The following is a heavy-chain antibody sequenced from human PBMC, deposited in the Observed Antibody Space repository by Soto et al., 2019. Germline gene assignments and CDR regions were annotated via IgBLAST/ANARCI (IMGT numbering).Heavy chain of an antibody. CDR3: ARSTGPRDSSGYHWPFDY. J-gene: IGHJ4*02. CDR2: INPNSGGT. V-gene: IGHV1-2*02. D-gene: IGHD3-22*01. CDR1: GYTFTGYY. Sequence: ASVKVSCKASGYTFTGYYMHWVRQAPGQGLEWMGWINPNSGGTNYAQKFQGRVTMTRDTSISTAYMELSRLRSDDTAVYYCARSTGPRDSSGYHWPFDYWGKGTMVIVSS.